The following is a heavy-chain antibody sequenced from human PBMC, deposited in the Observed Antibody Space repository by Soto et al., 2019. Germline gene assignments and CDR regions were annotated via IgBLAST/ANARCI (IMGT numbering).Heavy chain of an antibody. CDR1: GFTFSSYS. J-gene: IGHJ3*02. CDR2: ISSSSGYI. CDR3: AKYYTAMANDAFDI. Sequence: GSLRLSCAASGFTFSSYSMNWVRQAPGKGLEWVSAISSSSGYIHYADSVKGRFTISRDNSKNTLYLQMNSLRAEDTAVYYCAKYYTAMANDAFDIWGQGTMVTVSS. D-gene: IGHD5-18*01. V-gene: IGHV3-23*01.